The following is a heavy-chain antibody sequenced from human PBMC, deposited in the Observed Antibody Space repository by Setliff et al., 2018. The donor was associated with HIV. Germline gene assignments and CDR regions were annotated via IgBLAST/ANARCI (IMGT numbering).Heavy chain of an antibody. J-gene: IGHJ3*02. D-gene: IGHD5-18*01. V-gene: IGHV4-4*09. Sequence: SETLSLTCDVSGGSISGYYWSWIRQPPGRGLEWVGYMHSSTASNYDPSLKTRVTMSVGTSNNQFSLRLSSVTAADTAVYYCARGNGYSYGLMSAFDIWGQGTMVTV. CDR2: MHSSTAS. CDR3: ARGNGYSYGLMSAFDI. CDR1: GGSISGYY.